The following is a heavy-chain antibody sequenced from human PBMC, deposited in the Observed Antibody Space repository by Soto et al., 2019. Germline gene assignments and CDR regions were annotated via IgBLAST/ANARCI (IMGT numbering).Heavy chain of an antibody. Sequence: ASLKVSCKASGYTFTGYYMHWVRQAPGQGLEWMGWINPNNGGTNYAQKFQAWVTMTRDTSISTVYMELSRLTSDDTAVYYCARVYAAAGTLAYFDYWGQGSLVTVSS. CDR3: ARVYAAAGTLAYFDY. V-gene: IGHV1-2*04. CDR1: GYTFTGYY. D-gene: IGHD6-13*01. CDR2: INPNNGGT. J-gene: IGHJ4*02.